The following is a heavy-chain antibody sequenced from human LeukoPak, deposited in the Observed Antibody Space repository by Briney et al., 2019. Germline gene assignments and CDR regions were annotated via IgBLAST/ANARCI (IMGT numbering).Heavy chain of an antibody. Sequence: PGRSLRLSCAASGFTFSSYGMHWVRQAPGKGLEWVAVIWYDGSNKYYADSVKGRFTISRDNSKNTLYLQMNSLRAEDTAVYYCAKDYYDSSGYYYGGESYMDVWGKGTTVTVSS. V-gene: IGHV3-33*06. CDR2: IWYDGSNK. CDR3: AKDYYDSSGYYYGGESYMDV. D-gene: IGHD3-22*01. CDR1: GFTFSSYG. J-gene: IGHJ6*03.